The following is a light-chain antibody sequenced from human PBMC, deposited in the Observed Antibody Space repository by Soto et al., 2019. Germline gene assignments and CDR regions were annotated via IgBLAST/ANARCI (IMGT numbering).Light chain of an antibody. CDR3: QQRGDWPIT. Sequence: EIVLTQSPATLSLSPGERATLSCRASQSVRTSLAWYQQKFGQAPRLLIYDASNRASGIPARFSGSGSGTDFTLTISSLEPEDLAVYYCQQRGDWPITFGPGTKVGIK. J-gene: IGKJ3*01. V-gene: IGKV3-11*01. CDR1: QSVRTS. CDR2: DAS.